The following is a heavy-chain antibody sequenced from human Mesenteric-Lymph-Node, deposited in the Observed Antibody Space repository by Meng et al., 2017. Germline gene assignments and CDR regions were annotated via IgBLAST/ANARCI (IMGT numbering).Heavy chain of an antibody. CDR2: VVYSGTT. J-gene: IGHJ4*02. Sequence: QLQVAESGPGLVKPSATLSLTGTVPGGSISSSSYYWDWIRQAPGEGLEWIGSVVYSGTTYYTSSLKSRVSISVDTSKNQFSLKLSSVTAADTAVYYCARTLRFLEWLLDYWGQGTLVTVS. D-gene: IGHD3-3*01. CDR3: ARTLRFLEWLLDY. CDR1: GGSISSSSYY. V-gene: IGHV4-39*01.